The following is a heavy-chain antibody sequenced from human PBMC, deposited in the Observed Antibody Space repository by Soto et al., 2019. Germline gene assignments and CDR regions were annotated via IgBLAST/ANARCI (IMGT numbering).Heavy chain of an antibody. V-gene: IGHV3-30*18. CDR1: GFTFSSYG. CDR2: ISYDGSNK. CDR3: XKXPXXXXXYRGAFDI. Sequence: QVQLVESGGGVVQPGRSLRLSCAATGFTFSSYGMHWVRQAPGKGLEWVAVISYDGSNKYYADSVKGRFTISRDNSKNTLYLQMNSLRAEDTAVYYCXKXPXXXXXYRGAFDIWGQGTMVTVSS. J-gene: IGHJ3*02.